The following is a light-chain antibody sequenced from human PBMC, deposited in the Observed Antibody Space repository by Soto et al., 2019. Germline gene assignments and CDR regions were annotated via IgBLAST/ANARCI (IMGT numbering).Light chain of an antibody. Sequence: DIQMTQSPSTLSASVGDRVAITCRASDNIVHWVAWYQQKPGRAPKLLIYKAANLADEVPSRFAGSGSGTDFTLTITRLQPDDFATYYRQHYNSFSRTSGQGTKVDIK. CDR2: KAA. CDR1: DNIVHW. J-gene: IGKJ1*01. CDR3: QHYNSFSRT. V-gene: IGKV1-5*03.